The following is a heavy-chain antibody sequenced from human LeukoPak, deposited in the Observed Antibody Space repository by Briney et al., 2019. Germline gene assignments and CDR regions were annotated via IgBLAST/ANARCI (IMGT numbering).Heavy chain of an antibody. J-gene: IGHJ5*02. D-gene: IGHD3-3*01. V-gene: IGHV1-18*01. CDR2: ISAYNGNT. CDR1: GYTFTSYG. Sequence: APVKVSCKASGYTFTSYGISWVRQAPGQGLEWMGWISAYNGNTNYAQKLQGRVTMTTDTSTSTAYMELRSLRSDDTAAYYCARSGGDYDFPEYNWFDPWGQGTLVTVSS. CDR3: ARSGGDYDFPEYNWFDP.